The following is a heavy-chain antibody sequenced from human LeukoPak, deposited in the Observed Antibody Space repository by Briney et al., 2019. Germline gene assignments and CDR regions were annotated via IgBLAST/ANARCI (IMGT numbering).Heavy chain of an antibody. D-gene: IGHD6-13*01. CDR2: IKSDGSST. Sequence: GGSLRLSCAASGFTFTSYAMTWVRQTPGKGPVWVSRIKSDGSSTRFADSVQGRFTTSRDNGKNTLYLQMNSLRAEDTAVYYCARGGDSSNWYPGYFDYWGQGALVTVSS. J-gene: IGHJ4*02. CDR1: GFTFTSYA. V-gene: IGHV3-74*01. CDR3: ARGGDSSNWYPGYFDY.